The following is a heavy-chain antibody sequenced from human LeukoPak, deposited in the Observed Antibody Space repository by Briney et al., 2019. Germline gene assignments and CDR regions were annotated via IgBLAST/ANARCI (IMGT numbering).Heavy chain of an antibody. Sequence: SETLSLTCAVYGGSFSGYYWSWIRQPPGKGLEWIGEINHSGSTNYNPSLKSRVTISVDTSKNQFSLKLSSVTAADTAVYYCASRDRTDAFDIWGQGTMVTVSS. CDR1: GGSFSGYY. J-gene: IGHJ3*02. CDR2: INHSGST. CDR3: ASRDRTDAFDI. D-gene: IGHD1-14*01. V-gene: IGHV4-34*01.